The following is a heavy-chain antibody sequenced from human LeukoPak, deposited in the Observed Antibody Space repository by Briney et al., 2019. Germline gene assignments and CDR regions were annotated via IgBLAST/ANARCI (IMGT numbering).Heavy chain of an antibody. V-gene: IGHV3-23*01. D-gene: IGHD2-15*01. CDR3: TKTHSDLLDV. CDR1: GFSFSTSP. J-gene: IGHJ6*02. CDR2: MNNGPGAT. Sequence: AGGSLRLSCAASGFSFSTSPMSWVRQPPGKGLEWVSAMNNGPGATFYRDSVRGRFTISRDDSKSTLYLQMNSLRAEDTGTYYCTKTHSDLLDVWGQGTTVTVSS.